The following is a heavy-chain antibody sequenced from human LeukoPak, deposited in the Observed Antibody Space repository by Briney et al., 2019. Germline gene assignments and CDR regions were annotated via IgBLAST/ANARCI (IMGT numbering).Heavy chain of an antibody. J-gene: IGHJ4*02. D-gene: IGHD3-3*01. Sequence: PGGSLRLSCAASGFTFSTYAMHWVRQAPGKGLEYVSAVSSDGGSTYSANSVKGRFTISRDNSKNTLYLQMGSLRAEDMAVYYCARYSGSGYYDYWGQGTLVTVSS. V-gene: IGHV3-64*01. CDR3: ARYSGSGYYDY. CDR1: GFTFSTYA. CDR2: VSSDGGST.